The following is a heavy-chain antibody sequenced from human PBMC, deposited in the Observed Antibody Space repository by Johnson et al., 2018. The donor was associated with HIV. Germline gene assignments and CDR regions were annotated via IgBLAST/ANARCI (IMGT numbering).Heavy chain of an antibody. CDR2: IRSKAYGGTT. V-gene: IGHV3-49*03. CDR3: SRVPTTYYGTTSAPLEGFDV. CDR1: GFTFGDYA. Sequence: VQLVESGGGLVQPGRSLRLSCTGSGFTFGDYAMTWFRQAPGKGLEWVGFIRSKAYGGTTDYAASIKGRFTIPRDDSKTIAYLQMNSLKVEDTAMYYCSRVPTTYYGTTSAPLEGFDVWGRGTLVTVSS. J-gene: IGHJ3*01. D-gene: IGHD4-17*01.